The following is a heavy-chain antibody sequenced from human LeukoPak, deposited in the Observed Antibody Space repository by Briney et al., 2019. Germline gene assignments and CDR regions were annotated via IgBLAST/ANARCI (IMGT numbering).Heavy chain of an antibody. D-gene: IGHD3-3*01. V-gene: IGHV1-69*04. Sequence: SVKVSCKASGGTFSSYAISWVRQAPGQGLEWMGRTIPILGIANYAQKFQGRVTITADKSTSTAYMELSSLRSEDTAVYYCARAALRFLEWLESYYYGMDVWGQGTTVTVSS. CDR1: GGTFSSYA. J-gene: IGHJ6*02. CDR2: TIPILGIA. CDR3: ARAALRFLEWLESYYYGMDV.